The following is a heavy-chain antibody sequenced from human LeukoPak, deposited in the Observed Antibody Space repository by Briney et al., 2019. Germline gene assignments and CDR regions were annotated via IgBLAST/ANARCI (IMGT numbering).Heavy chain of an antibody. D-gene: IGHD1-1*01. V-gene: IGHV1-8*01. CDR3: ARGKVERRGIYGMDV. CDR2: MNPNSGNT. Sequence: ASVKVSCKASGYTFTGYDINWVRQAPGQGLEWIGGMNPNSGNTGYAQKFQSRVHMTRKTSISTAYMELSSLRCKDTAVYYCARGKVERRGIYGMDVWGQGTTVTVSS. J-gene: IGHJ6*02. CDR1: GYTFTGYD.